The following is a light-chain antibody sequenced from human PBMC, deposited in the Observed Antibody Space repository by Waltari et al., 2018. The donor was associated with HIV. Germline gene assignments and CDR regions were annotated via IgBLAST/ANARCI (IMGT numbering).Light chain of an antibody. J-gene: IGLJ2*01. CDR3: ASWDDNPRTYVV. CDR1: TSNIGVRI. Sequence: QSVLTQPPSASGAPGPRVTISCSGSTSNIGVRIVFWYHQLPGAAPKLLLYRNDQRPSGVPDRFSGSKSGTSASLTISGLRSEDEADYFCASWDDNPRTYVVFGGGTKLTVL. CDR2: RND. V-gene: IGLV1-47*01.